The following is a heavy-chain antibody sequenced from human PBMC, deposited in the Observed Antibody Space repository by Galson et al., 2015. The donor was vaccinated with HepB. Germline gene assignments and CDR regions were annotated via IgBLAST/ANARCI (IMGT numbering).Heavy chain of an antibody. Sequence: SLRLSCAASGFTVSSNYMSWVRQAPGKGLEWVSVIQSAGSTYYADSVKGRFILSRDNSKNTLYLQMNSLGAEDTAVYYCVRGGRVAGLYYFDYWGQGTLVTVSS. D-gene: IGHD2-15*01. J-gene: IGHJ4*02. V-gene: IGHV3-53*01. CDR1: GFTVSSNY. CDR2: IQSAGST. CDR3: VRGGRVAGLYYFDY.